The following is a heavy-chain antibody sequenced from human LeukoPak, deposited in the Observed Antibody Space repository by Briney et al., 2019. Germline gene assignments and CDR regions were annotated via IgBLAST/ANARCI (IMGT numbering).Heavy chain of an antibody. J-gene: IGHJ6*03. Sequence: SETLSLTCTVSGDSISSGDYYWSWIRQPAGKGLEWIGRISSSGSTNYNPSLKSRVTISVDTSKNQFSLKLSSVTAADTAVYYCARGLVNWNDRHYYYYMDVWGKGTTVTVSS. CDR1: GDSISSGDYY. CDR2: ISSSGST. CDR3: ARGLVNWNDRHYYYYMDV. V-gene: IGHV4-61*02. D-gene: IGHD1-1*01.